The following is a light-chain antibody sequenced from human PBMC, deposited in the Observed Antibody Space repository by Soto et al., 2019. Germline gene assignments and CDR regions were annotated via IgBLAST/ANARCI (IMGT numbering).Light chain of an antibody. V-gene: IGKV1-5*03. CDR3: HQYDNLHPAT. J-gene: IGKJ2*01. CDR2: KAS. CDR1: QPINSW. Sequence: DIQMTQSPCTLSASAGDRVTITCRASQPINSWLASYQHKPGEAPKLLIYKASTLESGVPSRSSGSGSGQEFTLTTIRMQPDDFATYYCHQYDNLHPATFGQG.